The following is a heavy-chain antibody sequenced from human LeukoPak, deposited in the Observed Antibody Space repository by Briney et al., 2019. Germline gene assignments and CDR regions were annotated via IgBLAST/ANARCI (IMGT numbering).Heavy chain of an antibody. D-gene: IGHD3-3*01. J-gene: IGHJ4*02. Sequence: GGSLRLSCAASGFTFSTYWMSWVRQAPGKGLEWVANIKQDGSEKDYVDSVKGRFTISRDNAKNSLYLQMNSLRAEDTAVYYCAGVSVFGVVHSWGQGTLVTVSS. CDR2: IKQDGSEK. V-gene: IGHV3-7*01. CDR1: GFTFSTYW. CDR3: AGVSVFGVVHS.